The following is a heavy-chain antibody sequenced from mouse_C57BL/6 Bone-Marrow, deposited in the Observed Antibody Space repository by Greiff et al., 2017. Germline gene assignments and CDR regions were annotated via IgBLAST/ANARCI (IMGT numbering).Heavy chain of an antibody. J-gene: IGHJ4*01. V-gene: IGHV5-4*03. CDR3: ARAYYSNPYAMDY. D-gene: IGHD2-5*01. CDR1: GFTFSSYA. CDR2: ISDGGSYT. Sequence: EVKLVESGGGLVKPGGSLKLSCAASGFTFSSYAMSWVRPTPEKRLEWVATISDGGSYTYYPDNVKGRFTISRDNAKNNLYLQMSHLKSEDTAMYYCARAYYSNPYAMDYWGQGTSVTVSS.